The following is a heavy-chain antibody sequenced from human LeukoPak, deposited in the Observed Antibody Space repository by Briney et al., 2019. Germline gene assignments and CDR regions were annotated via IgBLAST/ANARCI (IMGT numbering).Heavy chain of an antibody. V-gene: IGHV4-30-2*01. J-gene: IGHJ4*02. CDR1: GGSISSGGYY. CDR2: IYHSGST. Sequence: SETLSLTCTVSGGSISSGGYYWSWIRQPPGKGLEWIGYIYHSGSTYYNPSLKSRVTISVDRSKNQFSLKLSSVTAADTAVYYCARDNARGITIYWGQGTLVTVSS. CDR3: ARDNARGITIY. D-gene: IGHD3-3*01.